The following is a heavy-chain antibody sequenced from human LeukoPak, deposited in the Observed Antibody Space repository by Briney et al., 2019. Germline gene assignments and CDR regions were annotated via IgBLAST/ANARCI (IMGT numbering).Heavy chain of an antibody. J-gene: IGHJ4*02. V-gene: IGHV3-23*01. CDR2: ISGSGGST. CDR1: GFTFSSYA. CDR3: ARGHDYGDYFDY. D-gene: IGHD4-17*01. Sequence: GGSLRLSCAASGFTFSSYAMSWVRQAPGKGLEWVSAISGSGGSTYYADSVKGRFTISRDNSKDTLYLQMNSLRAEDTAVYYCARGHDYGDYFDYWGQGTLVTVSS.